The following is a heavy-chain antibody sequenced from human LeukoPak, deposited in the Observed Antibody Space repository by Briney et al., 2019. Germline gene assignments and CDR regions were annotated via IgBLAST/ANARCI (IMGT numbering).Heavy chain of an antibody. V-gene: IGHV1-18*01. CDR3: ARTIFALRDYYYYMDV. CDR1: GYTFTSYG. D-gene: IGHD5-24*01. J-gene: IGHJ6*03. Sequence: ASVEVSCKASGYTFTSYGISWVRQAPGQGLEWMGWISAYNGNTNYAQKLQGRVTMTTDTSTSTAYMELRSLRSDDTAVYYCARTIFALRDYYYYMDVWGKGTTVIVSS. CDR2: ISAYNGNT.